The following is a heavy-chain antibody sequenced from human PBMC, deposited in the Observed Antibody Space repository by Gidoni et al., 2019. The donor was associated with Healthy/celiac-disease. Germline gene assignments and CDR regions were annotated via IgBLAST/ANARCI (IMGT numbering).Heavy chain of an antibody. Sequence: QVQLVESGGGVVQPGRSLRLSCAASGFTFSSYGMHWVRQAPGKGLEWVAVIWYDGSNKYYADSVKGRFTISRDNSKNTLYLQMNSLRAEDTAVYYCARWGQGDSNYDYWGQGTLVTVSS. CDR1: GFTFSSYG. J-gene: IGHJ4*02. CDR2: IWYDGSNK. D-gene: IGHD4-4*01. V-gene: IGHV3-33*01. CDR3: ARWGQGDSNYDY.